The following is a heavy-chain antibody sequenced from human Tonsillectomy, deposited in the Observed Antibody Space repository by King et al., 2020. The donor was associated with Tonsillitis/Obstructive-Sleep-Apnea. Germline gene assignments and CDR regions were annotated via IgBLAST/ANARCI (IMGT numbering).Heavy chain of an antibody. Sequence: QLVESGGGLVQPGGSLRLSCAASGFNFRSYAMSWVRQAPGKVLEWVSAISVSGGSTYYAYSVKGRFTISRDNTKNTLYLQLNSLRAADTAGYYCAKHSTLGYCSSTSCYARRRDDYWGQGTLVTVSS. D-gene: IGHD2-2*01. J-gene: IGHJ4*02. CDR1: GFNFRSYA. V-gene: IGHV3-23*04. CDR3: AKHSTLGYCSSTSCYARRRDDY. CDR2: ISVSGGST.